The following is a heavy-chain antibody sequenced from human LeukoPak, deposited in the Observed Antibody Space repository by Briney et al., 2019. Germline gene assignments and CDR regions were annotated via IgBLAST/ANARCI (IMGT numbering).Heavy chain of an antibody. CDR2: ISGSGGST. V-gene: IGHV3-23*01. J-gene: IGHJ4*02. D-gene: IGHD3-3*01. CDR1: GFTFSSYA. CDR3: ATSPLFWSGYYPDY. Sequence: GGSLRLSCAASGFTFSSYAMSWVRQAPGKGLEWVSAISGSGGSTYYADSVKGRFTISRDNSKNTLYLQMNSLRAEDTAVYYCATSPLFWSGYYPDYWGQGTLVTVSS.